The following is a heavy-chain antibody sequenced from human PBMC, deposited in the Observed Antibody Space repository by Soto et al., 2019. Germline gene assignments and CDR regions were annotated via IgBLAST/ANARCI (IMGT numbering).Heavy chain of an antibody. CDR1: GFTVSSNY. Sequence: LRLSCAASGFTVSSNYMSWVRQAPGKGLEWVSVIYSGGSTYYADSVKGRFTISRDNSKNTLYLQMNSLRAEDTAVYYCATSWQQWGIWKFTFDYWGQGTLVTVSS. CDR2: IYSGGST. CDR3: ATSWQQWGIWKFTFDY. V-gene: IGHV3-66*01. J-gene: IGHJ4*02. D-gene: IGHD6-19*01.